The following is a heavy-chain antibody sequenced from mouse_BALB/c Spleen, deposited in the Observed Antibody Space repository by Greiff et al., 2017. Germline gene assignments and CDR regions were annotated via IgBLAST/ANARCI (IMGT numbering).Heavy chain of an antibody. CDR2: ISSGGST. V-gene: IGHV5-6-5*01. D-gene: IGHD2-4*01. Sequence: VKLMESGGGLVKPGGSLKLSCAASGFTFSSYAMSWVRQTPEKRLEWVASISSGGSTYYPDSVKGRFTISRDNARNILYLQMSSLRSEDTAMYYCARGGIYYDYDDWYFDVWGAGTTVTVSS. CDR1: GFTFSSYA. J-gene: IGHJ1*01. CDR3: ARGGIYYDYDDWYFDV.